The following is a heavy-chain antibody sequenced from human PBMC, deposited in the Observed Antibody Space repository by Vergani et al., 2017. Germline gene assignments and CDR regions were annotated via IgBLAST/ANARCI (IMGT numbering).Heavy chain of an antibody. V-gene: IGHV3-33*01. D-gene: IGHD2-21*01. Sequence: QVQLVESGGGVVQPGRSLRLSCTSSGCIFSTYAMHWVCQAPGKGLEWVAIIYYDGSKKYYADSVKGRFTISRDNSRNTLDLLMSSLRAEDTAIYYCVREGSYCGSTTCRNPSYVYYYHMDVWGEGTTVTVSS. J-gene: IGHJ6*03. CDR2: IYYDGSKK. CDR3: VREGSYCGSTTCRNPSYVYYYHMDV. CDR1: GCIFSTYA.